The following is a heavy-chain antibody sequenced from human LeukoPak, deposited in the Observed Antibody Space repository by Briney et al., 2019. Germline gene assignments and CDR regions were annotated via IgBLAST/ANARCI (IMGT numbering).Heavy chain of an antibody. CDR2: VRKKAKGYTT. CDR3: ARGYIDFEL. D-gene: IGHD3-16*02. V-gene: IGHV3-72*01. CDR1: VFTFSDHH. Sequence: GGSLRLSRAASVFTFSDHHMDWVRQAPGEGQEWVGRVRKKAKGYTTEYAASVKARFTISRGDSKTSVFLQMNSLKTEDTALYYCARGYIDFELWGRGTLVTVSS. J-gene: IGHJ2*01.